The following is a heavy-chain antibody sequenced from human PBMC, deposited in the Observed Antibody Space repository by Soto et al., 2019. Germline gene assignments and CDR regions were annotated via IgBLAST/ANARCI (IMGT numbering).Heavy chain of an antibody. J-gene: IGHJ6*02. CDR3: ARGLGYQLLSYYYYYGMDV. D-gene: IGHD2-2*01. Sequence: KTSETLSLTCTVSGGSISSYYWSWIRQPPGKGLGWIGYIYYSGSTNYNPSLKSRVTISVDTSKNQFSLKLSSVTAADTAVYYCARGLGYQLLSYYYYYGMDVWGQGTTVTVSS. CDR2: IYYSGST. CDR1: GGSISSYY. V-gene: IGHV4-59*01.